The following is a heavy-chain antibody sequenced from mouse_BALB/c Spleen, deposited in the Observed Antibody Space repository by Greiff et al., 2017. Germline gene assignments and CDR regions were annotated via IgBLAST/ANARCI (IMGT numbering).Heavy chain of an antibody. Sequence: EVQVVESGGGLVQPGGSRKLSCAASGFTFSSFGMHWVRQAPEKGLEWVAYISSGSSTIYYADTVKGRFTISRDNPKNTLFLQMTSLRSEDTAMYYCARKGYGNSYGMDYWGQGTSVTVSS. CDR3: ARKGYGNSYGMDY. V-gene: IGHV5-17*02. CDR1: GFTFSSFG. D-gene: IGHD2-1*01. J-gene: IGHJ4*01. CDR2: ISSGSSTI.